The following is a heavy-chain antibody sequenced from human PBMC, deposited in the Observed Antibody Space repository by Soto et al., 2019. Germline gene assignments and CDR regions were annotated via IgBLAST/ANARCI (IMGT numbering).Heavy chain of an antibody. CDR2: KHHSGST. CDR1: GGSINNGYW. CDR3: AYSSGWWRLDV. J-gene: IGHJ6*02. V-gene: IGHV4-4*02. Sequence: QVHLQESGPGLVKPSGTLSLTCGVSGGSINNGYWWTWVRQPPGKGLEWIGEKHHSGSTNYNLSLKSRVSISVDKSKNQFSLILSSVTAADTAVYYCAYSSGWWRLDVWGQGTTVTVSS. D-gene: IGHD6-19*01.